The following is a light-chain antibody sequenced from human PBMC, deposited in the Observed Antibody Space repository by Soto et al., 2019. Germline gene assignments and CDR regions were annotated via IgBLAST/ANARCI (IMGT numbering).Light chain of an antibody. J-gene: IGLJ1*01. V-gene: IGLV2-14*03. CDR1: SSDVGGYNY. CDR3: SSYRTSNTRQIV. CDR2: DVS. Sequence: QSVLTQPASVSGSPGQSITISCTGTSSDVGGYNYVSWYQHHPGKAPKLMIYDVSNRPSGVSNRFSGSKSGNTASLSISGLQPEDEADYYCSSYRTSNTRQIVCGTGTKHTVL.